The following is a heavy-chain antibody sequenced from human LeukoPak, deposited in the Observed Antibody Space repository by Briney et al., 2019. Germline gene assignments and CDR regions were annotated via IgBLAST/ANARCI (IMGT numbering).Heavy chain of an antibody. CDR3: ARGGHGRNWFDP. Sequence: SETLSLTCAVYGGSFSGYYWSWIRQPPGKGLEWIGEINHSGSTTYHPSLKSRVTISVDTCKNQFSLKLSSVTAADTAVYYCARGGHGRNWFDPWAQGTLVTVSS. CDR2: INHSGST. J-gene: IGHJ5*02. V-gene: IGHV4-34*01. CDR1: GGSFSGYY.